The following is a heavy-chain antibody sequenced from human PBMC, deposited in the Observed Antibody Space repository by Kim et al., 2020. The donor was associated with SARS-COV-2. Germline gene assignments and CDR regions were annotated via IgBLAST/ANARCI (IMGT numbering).Heavy chain of an antibody. D-gene: IGHD3-22*01. J-gene: IGHJ4*02. CDR2: IYYSGST. V-gene: IGHV4-31*03. Sequence: SETLSLTCTVAGGSISSGGYYWSWIRQHPGKGLEWIGYIYYSGSTYYNPSLKSRVTISVDTSKNQFSLKLRSVTAADTAVYYCARAPITMIVVVTAFDYWGQGTLVTVSS. CDR3: ARAPITMIVVVTAFDY. CDR1: GGSISSGGYY.